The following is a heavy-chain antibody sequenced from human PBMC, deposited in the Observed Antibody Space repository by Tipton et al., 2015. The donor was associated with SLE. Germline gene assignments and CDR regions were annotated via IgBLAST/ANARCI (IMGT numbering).Heavy chain of an antibody. V-gene: IGHV4-39*01. CDR2: IYYSGST. J-gene: IGHJ3*02. D-gene: IGHD5-12*01. CDR1: GGSISSSSYY. CDR3: AKGHSGYDYATFDI. Sequence: TLSLTCTVSGGSISSSSYYWGCIRQPPGKGLEWIGSIYYSGSTYYNPSLKSRVPISVDTSKNQFSLKLSSVTAADTAVYYYAKGHSGYDYATFDIWGQGTMVTVSS.